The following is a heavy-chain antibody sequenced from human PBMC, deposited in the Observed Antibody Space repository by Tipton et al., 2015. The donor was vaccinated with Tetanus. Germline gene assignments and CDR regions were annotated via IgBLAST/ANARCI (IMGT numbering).Heavy chain of an antibody. Sequence: TLSLTCTVSGGSISNYYWSWIRQPPGKGLEWIGYIDHSGNTNYNPSLRSRVTMSLDTSKNQFSLKVTSVTAADTAVYFCTGDDYYDTSLRDYYGMDVWGPGTTVTVSS. V-gene: IGHV4-59*01. CDR3: TGDDYYDTSLRDYYGMDV. J-gene: IGHJ6*02. D-gene: IGHD3-22*01. CDR1: GGSISNYY. CDR2: IDHSGNT.